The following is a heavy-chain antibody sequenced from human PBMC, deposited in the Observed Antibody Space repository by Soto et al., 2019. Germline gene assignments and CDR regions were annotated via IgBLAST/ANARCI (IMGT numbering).Heavy chain of an antibody. D-gene: IGHD3-22*01. J-gene: IGHJ3*02. CDR1: GFTFSSYA. CDR2: ISYDGSNK. V-gene: IGHV3-30-3*01. CDR3: ARDGYYYDSGGYYPGTKDAFDI. Sequence: GGSLRLSCAASGFTFSSYAMHWVRQAPGKGLEWVAVISYDGSNKYYADSVKGRFTISRDNSKNTLYLQMNSLRAEDTAVYYCARDGYYYDSGGYYPGTKDAFDIWGQGTMVTVSS.